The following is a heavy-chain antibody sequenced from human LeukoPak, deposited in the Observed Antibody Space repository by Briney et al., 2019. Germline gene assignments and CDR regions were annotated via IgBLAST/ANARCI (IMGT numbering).Heavy chain of an antibody. CDR2: IYYSGST. CDR3: ASVLLRDYYDSSGYYGT. D-gene: IGHD3-22*01. V-gene: IGHV4-59*01. J-gene: IGHJ5*02. CDR1: GGSFSGYY. Sequence: PSETLSLTCAVYGGSFSGYYWSWIRQPPGKGLEWIGYIYYSGSTNYNPSLKSRVTISVDTSKNQFSLKLSSVTAADTAVYYCASVLLRDYYDSSGYYGTWGQGTLVTVSS.